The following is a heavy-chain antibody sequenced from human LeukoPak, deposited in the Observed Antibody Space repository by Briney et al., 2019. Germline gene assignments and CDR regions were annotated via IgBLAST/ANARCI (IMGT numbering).Heavy chain of an antibody. D-gene: IGHD6-13*01. CDR2: IRQDGGEK. J-gene: IGHJ4*02. CDR3: ARDGTAAGLYFDL. V-gene: IGHV3-7*01. CDR1: GFTFSDYW. Sequence: GGSLRLSCAVSGFTFSDYWMNWARQAPGKGLEWVASIRQDGGEKSYVDSVKARLTISRDNTKHSLYLQMSSLRAEDTGVYYCARDGTAAGLYFDLWGQGTLVTVSS.